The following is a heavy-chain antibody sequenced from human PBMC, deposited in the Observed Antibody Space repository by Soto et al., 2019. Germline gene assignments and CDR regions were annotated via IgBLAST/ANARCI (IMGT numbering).Heavy chain of an antibody. Sequence: QVQLVESGGGVVQPGGSLRLSCAASGFTFSYYGFHWVRQAPGKGLEWVAVMHTGGNEKYYVDSVKGRFTVSRDDSRNMVYLEMSGLRXEDTAEYFCARDADTTGHYSHFDLWGRGALVAVS. CDR2: MHTGGNEK. J-gene: IGHJ4*02. D-gene: IGHD3-9*01. V-gene: IGHV3-33*08. CDR1: GFTFSYYG. CDR3: ARDADTTGHYSHFDL.